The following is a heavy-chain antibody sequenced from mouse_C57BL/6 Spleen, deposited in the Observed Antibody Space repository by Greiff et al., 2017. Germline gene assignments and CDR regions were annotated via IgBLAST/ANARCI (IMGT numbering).Heavy chain of an antibody. D-gene: IGHD1-1*01. V-gene: IGHV1-80*01. CDR1: GYAFSSYW. CDR2: IYPGDGDT. J-gene: IGHJ1*03. Sequence: QVQLQQSGAELVKPGASVKISCKASGYAFSSYWMNWVKQRPGKGLEWIGQIYPGDGDTNYNGKFKGKATLTADKSSSTAYMQLSSLTSEDSAVYFCARGDYYGSSYSYWYFDVWGTGTTVTVSS. CDR3: ARGDYYGSSYSYWYFDV.